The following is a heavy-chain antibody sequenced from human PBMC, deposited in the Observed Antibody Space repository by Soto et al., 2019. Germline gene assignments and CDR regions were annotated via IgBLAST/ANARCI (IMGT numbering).Heavy chain of an antibody. D-gene: IGHD3-9*01. CDR1: GYTFTRYY. CDR3: ARVQYDILTGPDY. V-gene: IGHV1-46*01. CDR2: INPSGGST. J-gene: IGHJ4*02. Sequence: ASVKVSCKAAGYTFTRYYMHWVRQAPGQGLEWMGIINPSGGSTSYAQKLQGRVTMTTDTSTSTAYMELRSLRSDDTAVYCCARVQYDILTGPDYWGQGTLVTVSS.